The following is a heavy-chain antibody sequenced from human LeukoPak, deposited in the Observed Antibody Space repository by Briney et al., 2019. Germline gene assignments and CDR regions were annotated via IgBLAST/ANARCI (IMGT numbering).Heavy chain of an antibody. CDR1: VYTFTING. Sequence: ASVTVSLMSSVYTFTINGISWVRQPRGRGRGWVGWINAYNGNTNYAQKVQGRVTLTTDTSTSTAYMELRSLRSDDTAVYYCASLITTVTGARYYYMDVWGKGTTVTVSS. CDR3: ASLITTVTGARYYYMDV. D-gene: IGHD4-17*01. J-gene: IGHJ6*03. CDR2: INAYNGNT. V-gene: IGHV1-18*01.